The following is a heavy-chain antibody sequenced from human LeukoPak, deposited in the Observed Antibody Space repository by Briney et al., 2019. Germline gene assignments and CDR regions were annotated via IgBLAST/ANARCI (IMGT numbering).Heavy chain of an antibody. Sequence: ASVKVSCKASGYTFTGYFIHWVRQAPGQGLEWMGWINPNSGGSNYAQKFQGRVTMTRDTSISTVYMELSRLRSDDTALYYCAREGSGSGSPGTDYWGQGTLVTVSS. V-gene: IGHV1-2*02. J-gene: IGHJ4*02. CDR2: INPNSGGS. D-gene: IGHD3-10*01. CDR1: GYTFTGYF. CDR3: AREGSGSGSPGTDY.